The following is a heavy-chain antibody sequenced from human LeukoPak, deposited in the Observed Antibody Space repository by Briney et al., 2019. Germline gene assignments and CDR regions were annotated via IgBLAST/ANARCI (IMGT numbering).Heavy chain of an antibody. Sequence: PGGSLRLSCAASGFTVSSNYMSWGRQAPGKGLEWVSVIYSAGSTYYADSVKGRFTISRDTSKNTLYLQMNSLRAEDTAVYYCARDDVFDSSGWYRPRGYFDYWGQGTLVTVSS. CDR1: GFTVSSNY. CDR2: IYSAGST. V-gene: IGHV3-53*01. D-gene: IGHD6-19*01. CDR3: ARDDVFDSSGWYRPRGYFDY. J-gene: IGHJ4*02.